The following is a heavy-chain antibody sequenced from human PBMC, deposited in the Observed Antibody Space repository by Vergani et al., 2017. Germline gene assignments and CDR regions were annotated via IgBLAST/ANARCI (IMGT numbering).Heavy chain of an antibody. V-gene: IGHV3-23*01. CDR2: LTGGCGST. CDR1: GFTFSTYS. D-gene: IGHD1-26*01. Sequence: EVQLLESGGSLKQPGGSVRLSCAASGFTFSTYSMHLVRQAPGKGLQWVSALTGGCGSTYYADSFKGRFFISRDNSRDTLYLQMNSLRPEDTATYYCVKDAGSYENFFDSWGQGTLVTVSS. J-gene: IGHJ4*02. CDR3: VKDAGSYENFFDS.